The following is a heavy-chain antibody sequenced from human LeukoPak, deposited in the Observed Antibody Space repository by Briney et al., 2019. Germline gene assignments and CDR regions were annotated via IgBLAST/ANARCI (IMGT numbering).Heavy chain of an antibody. CDR1: GGTFSSYA. D-gene: IGHD3-10*01. Sequence: SVKVSCKASGGTFSSYAISWVRQAPGQGLEWMGRIIPILGIANYAQKFQGRVTITADKSTSTAYMELSSLRSEDTAVYYCARGTYGYYYGSGSPDYWGQGTLVTDSS. CDR3: ARGTYGYYYGSGSPDY. V-gene: IGHV1-69*04. J-gene: IGHJ4*02. CDR2: IIPILGIA.